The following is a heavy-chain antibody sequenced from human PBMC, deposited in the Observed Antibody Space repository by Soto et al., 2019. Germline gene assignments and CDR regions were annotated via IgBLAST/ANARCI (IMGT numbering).Heavy chain of an antibody. J-gene: IGHJ4*02. CDR2: ISGSGSDT. V-gene: IGHV3-23*01. Sequence: GGSLRLSCAASGFNFYNYVMHWVRQAPGKGPEWVSGISGSGSDTYYADSVKGRFTISRDNSKNALYLQMNSLRAEDTAVYYCAKDLSPPAPGYWGQGTLVTVSS. CDR3: AKDLSPPAPGY. CDR1: GFNFYNYV.